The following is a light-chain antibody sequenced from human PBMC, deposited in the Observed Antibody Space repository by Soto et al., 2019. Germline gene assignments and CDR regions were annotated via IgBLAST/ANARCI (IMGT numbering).Light chain of an antibody. Sequence: EIVLTQSPATLSLSPGERATLSCRASQSVSSYLAWYQQKPGQALRLLIYDASNRATGIPARFSGSGSGTNFALTIRSLEPEDFAVYYCQQRSNWPPNKYTFGQGTKLEIK. CDR2: DAS. CDR3: QQRSNWPPNKYT. CDR1: QSVSSY. J-gene: IGKJ2*01. V-gene: IGKV3-11*01.